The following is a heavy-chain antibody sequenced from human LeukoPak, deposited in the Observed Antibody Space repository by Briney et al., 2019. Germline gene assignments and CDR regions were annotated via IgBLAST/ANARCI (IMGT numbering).Heavy chain of an antibody. J-gene: IGHJ4*02. CDR3: ARGRTNQDY. CDR1: GGSIRYYY. V-gene: IGHV4-31*03. CDR2: IYNSGST. Sequence: TLSLTCTVSGGSIRYYYWSWIRQHPGKGLEWIGYIYNSGSTYYNPSLKSRVTMSVDTSKNQFSLQLSSVTAADTAVYYCARGRTNQDYWGQGTLVAVSS.